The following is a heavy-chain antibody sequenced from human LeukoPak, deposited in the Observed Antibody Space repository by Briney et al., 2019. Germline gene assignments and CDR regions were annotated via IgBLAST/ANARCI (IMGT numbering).Heavy chain of an antibody. Sequence: GRSLRLSCAASGLTFSRYAMHWVRRAPGKGLEGVAVISYDGSKKYYADSVKGRFTISRDNAKNTLYLQMNSLRAEDTAVYYCAREIVATSQSIDSWGQGTLVTVSP. V-gene: IGHV3-30*04. D-gene: IGHD5-12*01. CDR3: AREIVATSQSIDS. J-gene: IGHJ4*02. CDR2: ISYDGSKK. CDR1: GLTFSRYA.